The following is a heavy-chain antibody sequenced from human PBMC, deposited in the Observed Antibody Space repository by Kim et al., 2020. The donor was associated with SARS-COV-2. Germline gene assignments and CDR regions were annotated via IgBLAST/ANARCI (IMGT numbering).Heavy chain of an antibody. V-gene: IGHV4-59*08. CDR3: ARYCTNAGDYYGMDV. D-gene: IGHD2-8*01. J-gene: IGHJ6*02. CDR1: GGSISSYY. Sequence: SETLSLTCTVSGGSISSYYWSWIRQPPGEGLEWIGYIYYSGSTNYNPSLKSRVTISVDTSKNQFSLKLSSVTAADTAVYYCARYCTNAGDYYGMDVWGQGTTVTVSS. CDR2: IYYSGST.